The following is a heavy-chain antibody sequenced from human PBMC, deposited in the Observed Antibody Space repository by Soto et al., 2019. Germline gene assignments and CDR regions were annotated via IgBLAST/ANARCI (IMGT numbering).Heavy chain of an antibody. J-gene: IGHJ6*02. CDR2: ISTQNGNT. Sequence: ASVKVSCKTSGYIFTIYDISWVRQAPGHGLEWMGWISTQNGNTDYAEKLRGRVTMTTDTSTSTAYVELRSLRSDVRAVYYCARALTYYYAMDVWGQGTTVTVSS. CDR1: GYIFTIYD. CDR3: ARALTYYYAMDV. V-gene: IGHV1-18*01.